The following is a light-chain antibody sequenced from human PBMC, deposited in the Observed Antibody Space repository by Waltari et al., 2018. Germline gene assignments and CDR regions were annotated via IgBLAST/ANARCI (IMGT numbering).Light chain of an antibody. CDR2: WAS. J-gene: IGKJ5*01. CDR3: QQYYTTPIT. CDR1: ETVLYSSNNKNY. V-gene: IGKV4-1*01. Sequence: DIVMIQSPDSLAVSLGERATINCKSSETVLYSSNNKNYLAWYQQKPEQPPKLLIYWASTRESAVPDRFSGSGSVTVFTLTVSSLQAEDLAVYYCQQYYTTPITFGQGTRLDFK.